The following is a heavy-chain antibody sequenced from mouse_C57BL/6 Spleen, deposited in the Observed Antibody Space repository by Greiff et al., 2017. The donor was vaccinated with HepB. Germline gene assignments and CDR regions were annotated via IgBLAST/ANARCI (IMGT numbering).Heavy chain of an antibody. CDR2: INPNNGGT. V-gene: IGHV1-22*01. J-gene: IGHJ2*01. Sequence: EVQLQQSGPELVKPGASVKMSCKASGYTFTDYNMHWVKQSHGKSLEWIGYINPNNGGTSYNQKFKGKATLTVNKSSSTAYMELRSLTSEDSAVYYCAKDGGSSFDYWGQGTTLTVSS. CDR3: AKDGGSSFDY. CDR1: GYTFTDYN. D-gene: IGHD1-1*01.